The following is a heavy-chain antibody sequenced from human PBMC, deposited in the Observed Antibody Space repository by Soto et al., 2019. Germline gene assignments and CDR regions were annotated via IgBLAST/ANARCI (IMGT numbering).Heavy chain of an antibody. D-gene: IGHD4-4*01. J-gene: IGHJ6*02. CDR1: GGSISSYY. Sequence: SETLSLTCTVSGGSISSYYWSWIRQPPGKGLEWIGYIYYSGSTNYNPSLKGRVAISVDTSKRQFSLKLSSVTAADTAVYYCAGGPTVDYYYYGMDVWGQGTTVTVSS. CDR2: IYYSGST. CDR3: AGGPTVDYYYYGMDV. V-gene: IGHV4-59*01.